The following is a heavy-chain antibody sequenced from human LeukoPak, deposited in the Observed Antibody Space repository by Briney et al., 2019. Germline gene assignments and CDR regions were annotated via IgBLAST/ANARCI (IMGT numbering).Heavy chain of an antibody. CDR2: MSGSSGKT. Sequence: GGSLRLSCEASEFTLSTGFTYSNYWMSWVRQAPGKGLEWVSGMSGSSGKTYYADSVKGRFTISRDNSKNTLYLQMNSLRAEDTAVYYCAKYKGGLQHNYCMDVWGKGTTVAVSS. CDR1: EFTLSTGFTYSNYW. V-gene: IGHV3-23*01. J-gene: IGHJ6*03. CDR3: AKYKGGLQHNYCMDV. D-gene: IGHD5-24*01.